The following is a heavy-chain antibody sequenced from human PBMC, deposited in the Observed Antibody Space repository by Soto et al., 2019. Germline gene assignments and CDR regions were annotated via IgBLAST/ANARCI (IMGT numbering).Heavy chain of an antibody. Sequence: QVQLVQSGTEVKKPESSVKVSCKASGDTFRFYTINWVRQAPGLGLEWVGRINPIVSMSNYAQKFQGRVSMTADKSTSTAYMELRSLRSDDTAMYFCAASYGSGYRAFDYWGQGALVIVSS. CDR3: AASYGSGYRAFDY. D-gene: IGHD3-10*01. CDR2: INPIVSMS. V-gene: IGHV1-69*02. J-gene: IGHJ4*02. CDR1: GDTFRFYT.